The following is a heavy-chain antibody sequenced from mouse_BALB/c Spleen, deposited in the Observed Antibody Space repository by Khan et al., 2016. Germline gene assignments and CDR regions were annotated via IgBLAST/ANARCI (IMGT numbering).Heavy chain of an antibody. V-gene: IGHV1S56*01. Sequence: QIQLVQSGAELVKPGASVKLSCKASGYTFTSYDINWVRQRPEQGLEWIGWIFPGDGSTKYNEKFKGKATLTTDKSSSTAYMQLSRLTSEDSAVYFCSRLRLRRFNWYFDVWGAGTTVTVSS. J-gene: IGHJ1*01. D-gene: IGHD2-2*01. CDR3: SRLRLRRFNWYFDV. CDR2: IFPGDGST. CDR1: GYTFTSYD.